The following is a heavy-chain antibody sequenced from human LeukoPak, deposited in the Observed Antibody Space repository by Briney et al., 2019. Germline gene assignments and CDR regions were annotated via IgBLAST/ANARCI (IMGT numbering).Heavy chain of an antibody. Sequence: ASVKVSCKASGYTFTGYYMHWVRQAPGQGLEWMGWINTNTGNPTYAQGFTGRFVFSLDTSVSTAYLQISSLKAEDTAVYYCARDLHLECLDYWGQGTLVTVSS. CDR3: ARDLHLECLDY. J-gene: IGHJ4*02. CDR2: INTNTGNP. D-gene: IGHD3-3*01. V-gene: IGHV7-4-1*02. CDR1: GYTFTGYY.